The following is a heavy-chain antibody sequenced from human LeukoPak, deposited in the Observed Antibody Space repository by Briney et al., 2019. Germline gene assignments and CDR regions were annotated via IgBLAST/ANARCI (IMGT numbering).Heavy chain of an antibody. J-gene: IGHJ5*02. CDR3: ARGITIFGVVWVGFDP. CDR1: GGSFSGYY. CDR2: INHSGST. D-gene: IGHD3-3*01. Sequence: PSETLSLTCAVYGGSFSGYYWRWIRQPPGKGLEWVGEINHSGSTNYNPSLKRRVTTSVDTSKNQFSLKRRSVTAADTAGYYCARGITIFGVVWVGFDPWGQGSLVTVSS. V-gene: IGHV4-34*01.